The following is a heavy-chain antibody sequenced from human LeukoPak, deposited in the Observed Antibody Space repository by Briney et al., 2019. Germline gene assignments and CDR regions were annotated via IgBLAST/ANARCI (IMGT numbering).Heavy chain of an antibody. D-gene: IGHD2-2*01. CDR3: ARHYLSDGILSTFDP. Sequence: SETLSLTCTVSGGSISSSPYYWGWIRQPPGKGLEWIGTIYYRGSTYSNPSLNSRVTISLNTSKNQFSLRLRSVTAADTALYYCARHYLSDGILSTFDPWGQGTLVTVSS. CDR2: IYYRGST. V-gene: IGHV4-39*01. J-gene: IGHJ5*02. CDR1: GGSISSSPYY.